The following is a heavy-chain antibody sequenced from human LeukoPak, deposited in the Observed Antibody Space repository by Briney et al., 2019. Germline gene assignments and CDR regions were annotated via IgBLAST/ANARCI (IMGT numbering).Heavy chain of an antibody. CDR1: GFTFSSYS. CDR3: ARAYCSSTRCYPYYFDY. D-gene: IGHD2-2*01. CDR2: ISSGSNYI. J-gene: IGHJ4*02. Sequence: PGGSLRLSCAASGFTFSSYSMNWVRQAPGRGLEGVSSISSGSNYIYYADSVKGRFTISRDNAKNSLYLQMNSLRAEDTAVYYCARAYCSSTRCYPYYFDYWGQGTLVTVSS. V-gene: IGHV3-21*01.